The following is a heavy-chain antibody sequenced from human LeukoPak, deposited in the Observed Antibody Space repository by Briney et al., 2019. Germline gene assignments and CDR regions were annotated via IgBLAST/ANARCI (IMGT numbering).Heavy chain of an antibody. Sequence: SETLSLTCTVSGGSISSYSWSWIRQPAGKGLEWIGRIYSSGSTNYNPSLKSRVTMSVDTSKNQFSLKLSSVTAADTAVYYCARLSSTPYYYYMDVWGKGTTVTVSS. D-gene: IGHD2-2*01. V-gene: IGHV4-4*07. CDR2: IYSSGST. CDR3: ARLSSTPYYYYMDV. J-gene: IGHJ6*03. CDR1: GGSISSYS.